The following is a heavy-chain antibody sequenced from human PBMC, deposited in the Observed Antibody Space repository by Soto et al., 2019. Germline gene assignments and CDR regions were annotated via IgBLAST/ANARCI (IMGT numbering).Heavy chain of an antibody. CDR3: VHHGGVYYYHDF. CDR2: IFYSGST. V-gene: IGHV4-4*02. J-gene: IGHJ4*02. CDR1: GGSLSISSW. D-gene: IGHD4-17*01. Sequence: SETLSLTCAVSGGSLSISSWWIWVRLPPGKTLEWLGEIFYSGSTKYNPSLNSRVTISADQSKNDFSLRLSSVTAADTAVYYCVHHGGVYYYHDFWDKGSLVTVSS.